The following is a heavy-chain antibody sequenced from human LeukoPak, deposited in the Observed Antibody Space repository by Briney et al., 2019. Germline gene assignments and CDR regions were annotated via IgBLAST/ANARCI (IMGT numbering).Heavy chain of an antibody. D-gene: IGHD3-22*01. CDR3: ARDTKKYYYDSSGYHFQH. CDR2: IKQDGSEK. J-gene: IGHJ1*01. CDR1: GFTFSDHY. Sequence: GGSLRLACIASGFTFSDHYMDWVRQAPGKGLEWVANIKQDGSEKYYVDSVKGRFTISRDNAKNSLYLQMNSLRAEDTAVYYCARDTKKYYYDSSGYHFQHWGQGTLVTVSS. V-gene: IGHV3-7*01.